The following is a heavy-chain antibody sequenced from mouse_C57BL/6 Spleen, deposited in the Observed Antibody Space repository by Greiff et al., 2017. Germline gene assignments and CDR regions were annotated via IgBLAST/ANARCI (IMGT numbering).Heavy chain of an antibody. CDR3: ARDWDGDAMDY. CDR2: IHPNSGST. Sequence: QVQLQQPGAELVKPGASVKLSCKASGYTFTSYWMHWVKQRPGQGLEWIGMIHPNSGSTNYNEKFTSKATLTVDKSSSTAYMQLSSLTSEDSAVYYCARDWDGDAMDYWGQGTSVTVSS. V-gene: IGHV1-64*01. D-gene: IGHD4-1*01. CDR1: GYTFTSYW. J-gene: IGHJ4*01.